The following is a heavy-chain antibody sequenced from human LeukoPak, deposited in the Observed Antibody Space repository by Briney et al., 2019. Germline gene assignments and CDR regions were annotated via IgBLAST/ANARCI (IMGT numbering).Heavy chain of an antibody. CDR1: GFTFSTYG. CDR3: ARGGTGGSYGD. J-gene: IGHJ4*02. Sequence: GGSLRLSCAASGFTFSTYGMSWVRQAPGKGLEWVSAISGSGGSTYYADSVKGRFTISRENAKNSLYLQMNSLRAEDTAVYYCARGGTGGSYGDWGQGTLVTVSS. D-gene: IGHD1-26*01. V-gene: IGHV3-23*01. CDR2: ISGSGGST.